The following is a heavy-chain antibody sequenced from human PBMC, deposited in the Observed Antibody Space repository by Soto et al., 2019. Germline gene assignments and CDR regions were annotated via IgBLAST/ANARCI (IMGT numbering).Heavy chain of an antibody. V-gene: IGHV1-24*01. D-gene: IGHD1-26*01. CDR2: FHPEDGET. Sequence: ASVKVSCKVSGYTLTELFMHWVRQTPGKGLEWMGGFHPEDGETIYALKFQGRVTMTEDTSTDTAYMELSSLRSEDTAVYYCTTRGRSGSYYWTHNYWGQGTLVTVSS. J-gene: IGHJ4*02. CDR3: TTRGRSGSYYWTHNY. CDR1: GYTLTELF.